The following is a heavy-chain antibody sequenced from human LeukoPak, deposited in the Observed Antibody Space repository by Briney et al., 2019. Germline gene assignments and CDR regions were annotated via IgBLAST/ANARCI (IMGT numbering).Heavy chain of an antibody. Sequence: SETLSLTCTVSSGSLGSYYWNWLRQPAGKGLEWIGHIYTSGSTNYSPSLKSRVTMSVGASKNRFSLKLNSVTAADTAFYYCAREYSSSSGRALDYWGQGTLVTVSS. V-gene: IGHV4-4*07. CDR3: AREYSSSSGRALDY. CDR1: SGSLGSYY. CDR2: IYTSGST. J-gene: IGHJ4*02. D-gene: IGHD6-6*01.